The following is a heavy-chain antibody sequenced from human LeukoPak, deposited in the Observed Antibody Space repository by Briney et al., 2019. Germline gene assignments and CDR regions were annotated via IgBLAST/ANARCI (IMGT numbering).Heavy chain of an antibody. J-gene: IGHJ4*02. CDR2: INTNTGNP. D-gene: IGHD3-22*01. Sequence: VASVKVSCKASGYTFTSYAMNWVRQAPGQGLEWMGWINTNTGNPTYAQGFTGRFVFSLDTSVSTAYLQISSLKAEDTAVYYCARGYYYDSSGYRQIIDYWGQGTLSPSPQ. CDR3: ARGYYYDSSGYRQIIDY. V-gene: IGHV7-4-1*02. CDR1: GYTFTSYA.